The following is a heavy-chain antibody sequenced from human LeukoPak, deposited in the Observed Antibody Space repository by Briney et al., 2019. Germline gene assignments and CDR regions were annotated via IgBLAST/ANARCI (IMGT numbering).Heavy chain of an antibody. D-gene: IGHD6-19*01. Sequence: GGSLRLSCAASGFTFSSYGMHWVRQAPGKGLEWVAVISYDGSNKYYADSVKGRFTISRDNSKNTLYLQMNSLGAEDTAVYYCARDRMSSGWYAYGSAGSDFDYWGQGTLVTVSS. J-gene: IGHJ4*02. V-gene: IGHV3-30*03. CDR2: ISYDGSNK. CDR3: ARDRMSSGWYAYGSAGSDFDY. CDR1: GFTFSSYG.